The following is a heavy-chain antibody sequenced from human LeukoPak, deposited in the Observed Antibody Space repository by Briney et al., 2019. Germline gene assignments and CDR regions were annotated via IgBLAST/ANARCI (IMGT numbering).Heavy chain of an antibody. CDR2: INHSGST. CDR1: GGSFSGYY. J-gene: IGHJ6*03. D-gene: IGHD2-2*01. V-gene: IGHV4-34*01. CDR3: ASRYCSSTSCRGSYYYHYYYMDV. Sequence: PSETLSLTCAVYGGSFSGYYWSWIRQPPGKGLEWIGEINHSGSTNYNPSLKSRVTISVDTSKNQFSLKLSSVTAADTAVYYCASRYCSSTSCRGSYYYHYYYMDVWGKGTTVTVSS.